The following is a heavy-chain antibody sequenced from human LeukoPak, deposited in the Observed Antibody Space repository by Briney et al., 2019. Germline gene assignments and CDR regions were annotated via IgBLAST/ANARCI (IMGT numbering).Heavy chain of an antibody. J-gene: IGHJ6*03. CDR3: ARATIAAAGIYYYYYYYMDV. Sequence: SETLSLTCAVYGGSFSGYYWSWIRQPPGKGLEWIGEINHSGSTNYNPSLKSRVTISVDTSKNQFSLKLSSVTAADTAVYYCARATIAAAGIYYYYYYYMDVWGKGPTVTVSS. CDR2: INHSGST. CDR1: GGSFSGYY. D-gene: IGHD6-13*01. V-gene: IGHV4-34*01.